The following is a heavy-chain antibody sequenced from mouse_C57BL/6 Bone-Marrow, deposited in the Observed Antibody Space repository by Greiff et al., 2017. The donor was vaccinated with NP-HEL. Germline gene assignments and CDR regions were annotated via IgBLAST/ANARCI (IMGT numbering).Heavy chain of an antibody. CDR3: ARDRDFDD. V-gene: IGHV3-6*01. J-gene: IGHJ2*01. CDR2: ISYDGSN. D-gene: IGHD3-3*01. Sequence: VQLKESGPGLVKPSQSLSLTCSVTGYSITSGYYWNWIRQFPGNKLEWMGYISYDGSNNYNPSLKNRISITRDTSKNQFFLKLNSVTTEDTATYYCARDRDFDDWGQGTTLTVSS. CDR1: GYSITSGYY.